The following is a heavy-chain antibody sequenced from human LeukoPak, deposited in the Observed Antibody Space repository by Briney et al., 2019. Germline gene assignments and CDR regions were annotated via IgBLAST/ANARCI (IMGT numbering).Heavy chain of an antibody. CDR2: IRYDGTNK. D-gene: IGHD1-7*01. J-gene: IGHJ4*02. Sequence: GGSLRLSCVPSGFTFSGYGMHWVRQAPGKGLEWVAFIRYDGTNKYYADSAEGRFTISRDNSKNTLFLQMNSLRAEDTAVYYCAKGTNWNYDPRVYIDNWGQGTLVTVSS. CDR3: AKGTNWNYDPRVYIDN. CDR1: GFTFSGYG. V-gene: IGHV3-30*02.